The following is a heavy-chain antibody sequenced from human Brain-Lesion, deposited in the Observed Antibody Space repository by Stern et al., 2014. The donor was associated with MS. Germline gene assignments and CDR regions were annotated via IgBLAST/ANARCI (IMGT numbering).Heavy chain of an antibody. CDR3: ASGYRIFDY. Sequence: QLQLQESGPGLVKPSQTLSLTCTVSGGSISSGSDYWSWIRQPVGKGLEWLGRIHASGSAFYPPSLKSRVTISTDTSMNQFSLELNSATAADTAIYYCASGYRIFDYWGQGILVTVSS. CDR2: IHASGSA. D-gene: IGHD5-18*01. J-gene: IGHJ4*02. CDR1: GGSISSGSDY. V-gene: IGHV4-61*02.